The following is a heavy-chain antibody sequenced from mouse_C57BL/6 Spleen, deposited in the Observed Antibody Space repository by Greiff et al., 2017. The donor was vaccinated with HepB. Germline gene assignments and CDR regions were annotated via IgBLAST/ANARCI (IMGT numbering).Heavy chain of an antibody. J-gene: IGHJ2*01. V-gene: IGHV1-22*01. Sequence: EVQLQQSGPELVKPGASVKMSCKASGYTFTDYNMHWVKQSHGKSLEWIGYINPNNGGTSYNQKFKGKATLTVNKSSSTAYMELLSLTSEDSAVYYCASNGYYFDYWGQGTTLTVSS. CDR3: ASNGYYFDY. CDR2: INPNNGGT. D-gene: IGHD2-2*01. CDR1: GYTFTDYN.